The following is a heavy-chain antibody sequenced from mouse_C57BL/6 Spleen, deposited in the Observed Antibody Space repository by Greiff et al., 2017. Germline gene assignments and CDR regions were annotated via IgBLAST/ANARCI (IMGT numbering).Heavy chain of an antibody. CDR3: TRGDDDDGDY. J-gene: IGHJ2*01. CDR2: IDPETGGT. D-gene: IGHD2-4*01. V-gene: IGHV1-15*01. CDR1: GYTFTDYE. Sequence: SGAELVRPGASVTLSCKASGYTFTDYEMHWVKQTPVHGLEWIGAIDPETGGTAYNQKFQGKAILTADKSSSTAYMELRSLTSEDSAVYYCTRGDDDDGDYWGQGTTLTVSS.